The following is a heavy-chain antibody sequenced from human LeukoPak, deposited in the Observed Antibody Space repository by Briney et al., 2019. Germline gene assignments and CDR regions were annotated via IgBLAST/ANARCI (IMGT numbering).Heavy chain of an antibody. J-gene: IGHJ6*02. V-gene: IGHV4-34*01. D-gene: IGHD2-15*01. CDR3: ASAGYCSGGSCSHYYYYYYGMDV. CDR1: GGSFSGYY. CDR2: INHSGST. Sequence: SETLSLTCAAYGGSFSGYYWSWIRQPPGKGLEWIGEINHSGSTNYNPSLKSRVTISVDTSKNQFSLKLSSVTAADTAVYYCASAGYCSGGSCSHYYYYYYGMDVWGQGTTVTVSS.